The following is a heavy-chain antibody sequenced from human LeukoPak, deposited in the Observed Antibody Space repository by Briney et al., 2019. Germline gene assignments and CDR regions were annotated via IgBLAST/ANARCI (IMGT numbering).Heavy chain of an antibody. CDR3: ARDRPVDIVVVPAASNWFDP. CDR1: GYTFTSYY. CDR2: INPSGGST. V-gene: IGHV1-46*01. Sequence: ASVKVSCKASGYTFTSYYMHWVRQAPGQGLEWMGVINPSGGSTSYAQKFQGRVTMTRDTSTSTVYMELSSLRSEDTAVYYCARDRPVDIVVVPAASNWFDPWGQGTLVTVSS. D-gene: IGHD2-2*01. J-gene: IGHJ5*02.